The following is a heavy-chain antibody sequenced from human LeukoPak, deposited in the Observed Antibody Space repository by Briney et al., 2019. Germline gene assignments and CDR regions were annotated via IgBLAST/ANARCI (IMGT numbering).Heavy chain of an antibody. CDR2: IIPIFGTA. V-gene: IGHV1-69*13. J-gene: IGHJ4*02. CDR3: ARDNGYYDSSGYFAYYFDY. D-gene: IGHD3-22*01. Sequence: SVKVSCKASGGTFSSYAISWVRQAPGQGLEWMGGIIPIFGTANYAQKFQGRVTITADESTSTAYMELSSLRSEDTAVYYCARDNGYYDSSGYFAYYFDYWGQGTLVTVSS. CDR1: GGTFSSYA.